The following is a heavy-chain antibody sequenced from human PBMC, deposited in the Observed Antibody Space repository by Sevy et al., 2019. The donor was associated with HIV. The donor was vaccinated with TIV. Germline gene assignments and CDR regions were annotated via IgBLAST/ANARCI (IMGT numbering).Heavy chain of an antibody. D-gene: IGHD2-8*01. CDR1: GFTFSSYW. Sequence: GGSLRLSCAASGFTFSSYWISWVRQAPGKGLEWVANIKQDGREKYYVDSVKGRFTISRDNAKNSLYLQMNSLRAEDTAVYYCARDLFLMVYDAFDIWGQGTMVTVSS. CDR2: IKQDGREK. J-gene: IGHJ3*02. V-gene: IGHV3-7*01. CDR3: ARDLFLMVYDAFDI.